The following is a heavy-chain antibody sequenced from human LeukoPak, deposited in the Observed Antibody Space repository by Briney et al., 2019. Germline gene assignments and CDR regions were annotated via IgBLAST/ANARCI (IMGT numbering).Heavy chain of an antibody. V-gene: IGHV4-59*01. J-gene: IGHJ4*02. D-gene: IGHD3-22*01. CDR2: ISYSGST. Sequence: GSLRLSCAASGFTSSQAWMTWIRQPPGKGLEWIGYISYSGSTNYNPSLKSRITISVDTSKNQFSLNLRSVTAADAAVYYCARSLYSYDNSGRLDYWGQGTLVTVSS. CDR1: GFTSSQAW. CDR3: ARSLYSYDNSGRLDY.